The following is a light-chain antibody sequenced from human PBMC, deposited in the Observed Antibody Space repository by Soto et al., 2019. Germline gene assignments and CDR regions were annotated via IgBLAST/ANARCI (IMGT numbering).Light chain of an antibody. CDR1: SSDVGGYNY. V-gene: IGLV2-11*01. CDR3: CSLAGGNILRV. Sequence: QSALTQPRSVSGSPGQSVTISCTGTSSDVGGYNYVSWYQHHPGKAPKFIIFDVSLRPSGVPDRFSGSKSGNTASLTISGLQAEDEADYYCCSLAGGNILRVFGGGTKLTVL. J-gene: IGLJ2*01. CDR2: DVS.